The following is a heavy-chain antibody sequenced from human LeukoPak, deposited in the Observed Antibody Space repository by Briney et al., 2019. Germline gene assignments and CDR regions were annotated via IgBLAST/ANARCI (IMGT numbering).Heavy chain of an antibody. V-gene: IGHV3-23*01. Sequence: GGSLRLSCAASGFTFSNYAMSWVRQAPGKGLEWVSAISGSGGSTYYADSVKGRFTISRDNSKNTLYLQMNSLRAEDTAVYYCAKGTTSGSYYSYYFDYWGQGTLVTVSS. CDR3: AKGTTSGSYYSYYFDY. CDR1: GFTFSNYA. CDR2: ISGSGGST. J-gene: IGHJ4*02. D-gene: IGHD1-26*01.